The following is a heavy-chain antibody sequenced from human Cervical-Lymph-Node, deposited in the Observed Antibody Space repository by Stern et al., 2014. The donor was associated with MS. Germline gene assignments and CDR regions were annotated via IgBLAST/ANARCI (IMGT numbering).Heavy chain of an antibody. V-gene: IGHV3-30-3*01. J-gene: IGHJ4*02. CDR3: VRERSSRGFDY. CDR2: ISYDGNTK. Sequence: VQLVESGGGVVQPGRSLRVSCATAGFTFKSYAMNWVRQAPGKGLEGVAVISYDGNTKYYADSVKGRFTISRDNSKNTLYLQMSSLRAEDTAVYYCVRERSSRGFDYWGQGSLVTVSS. CDR1: GFTFKSYA. D-gene: IGHD5/OR15-5a*01.